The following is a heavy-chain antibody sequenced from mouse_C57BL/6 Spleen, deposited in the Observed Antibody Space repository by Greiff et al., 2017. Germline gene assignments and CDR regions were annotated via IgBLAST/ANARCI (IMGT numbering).Heavy chain of an antibody. CDR3: AGNGDERCFDVDG. CDR2: ISGGGGNT. CDR1: GFTFSSYT. Sequence: EVQLVESGGGLVKPGGSLKLSCAATGFTFSSYTMSWVRQTPGKRLEWVATISGGGGNTYYPDSVKGRFTISRDTAKNTLYLQLRSLRSEDTALYDCAGNGDERCFDVDGWGKGATVTVST. J-gene: IGHJ4*01. V-gene: IGHV5-9*01.